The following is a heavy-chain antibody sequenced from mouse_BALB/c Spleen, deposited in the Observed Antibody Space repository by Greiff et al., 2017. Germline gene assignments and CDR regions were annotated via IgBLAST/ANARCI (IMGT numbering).Heavy chain of an antibody. D-gene: IGHD4-1*01. CDR3: TRGEVLTGTPDY. CDR2: IYPGNSDT. CDR1: GYTFTSYW. J-gene: IGHJ2*01. Sequence: EVQLQQSGTVLARPGASVKMSCKASGYTFTSYWMHWVKQRPGQGLEWIGAIYPGNSDTSYNQKFKGKAKLTAVTSTSTAYMELSSLTNEDSAVYYCTRGEVLTGTPDYWGQGTTLTVSS. V-gene: IGHV1-5*01.